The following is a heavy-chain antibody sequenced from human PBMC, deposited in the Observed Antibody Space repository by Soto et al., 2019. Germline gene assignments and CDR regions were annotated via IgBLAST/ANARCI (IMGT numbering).Heavy chain of an antibody. J-gene: IGHJ6*02. CDR3: ARDRWDGDSGGYRGYYYYYGMDV. CDR2: IWYDGSNK. CDR1: GFTFSSYG. V-gene: IGHV3-33*01. Sequence: GGSLRLSCAASGFTFSSYGMHWVRQAPGKGLEWVAVIWYDGSNKYYADSVKGRFTISRDNSKNTLYLQMNSLRAEDTAVYYCARDRWDGDSGGYRGYYYYYGMDVWGQGTTVTVSS. D-gene: IGHD4-17*01.